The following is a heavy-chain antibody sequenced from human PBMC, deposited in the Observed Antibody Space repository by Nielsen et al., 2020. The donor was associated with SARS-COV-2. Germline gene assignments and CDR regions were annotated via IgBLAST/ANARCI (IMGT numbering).Heavy chain of an antibody. Sequence: GGSLRLSCAASGFTFSNAWMSWVRQAPGKGLEWVGRIKSKTDGGTTDYAAPVKGRFTISRDDSKNTLYLQMNSLKTEDTAVYYGTTEYQLLSGIIDYWGQGTLVTVSS. V-gene: IGHV3-15*01. CDR1: GFTFSNAW. CDR3: TTEYQLLSGIIDY. J-gene: IGHJ4*02. D-gene: IGHD2-2*01. CDR2: IKSKTDGGTT.